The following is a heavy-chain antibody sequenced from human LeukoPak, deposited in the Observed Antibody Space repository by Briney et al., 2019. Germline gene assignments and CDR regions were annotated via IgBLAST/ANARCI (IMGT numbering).Heavy chain of an antibody. CDR3: AKFFDPSGGASGWTWTMDC. J-gene: IGHJ4*02. D-gene: IGHD6-25*01. Sequence: GGSLRLSCAASGLTFSSYAMTWVRQTPGKGLEWVAAISGSGGTTYYADFAKGRFSISRDNSENTLYLQMYSLRAEDTAVYHCAKFFDPSGGASGWTWTMDCWGRGTLVIVSS. CDR2: ISGSGGTT. V-gene: IGHV3-23*01. CDR1: GLTFSSYA.